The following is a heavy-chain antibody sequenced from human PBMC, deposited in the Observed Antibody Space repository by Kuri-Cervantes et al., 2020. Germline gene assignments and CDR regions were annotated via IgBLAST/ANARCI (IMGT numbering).Heavy chain of an antibody. CDR1: GFTFSSYA. Sequence: GESLKISCAASGFTFSSYAMHWVRQAPGKGLEWVAVISYDGSNKYYADSVKGRFTISRDNSKNTLYLQMNSLRAEDTAVYYCAKDLYTSARKAIDYWGQGTLVTVSS. CDR2: ISYDGSNK. V-gene: IGHV3-30*04. CDR3: AKDLYTSARKAIDY. D-gene: IGHD6-19*01. J-gene: IGHJ4*02.